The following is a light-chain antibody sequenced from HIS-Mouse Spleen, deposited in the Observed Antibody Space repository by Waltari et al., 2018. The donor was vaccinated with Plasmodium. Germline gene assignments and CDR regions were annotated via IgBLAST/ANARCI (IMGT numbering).Light chain of an antibody. Sequence: DIQLTQSPSFLSASVGDRATITCRASQGISSYLAWYQQKPGKAPKLLIYAASTLQSGVPSRFSGSGSGTEFTLTISSLQPEDFATYCCQQLNSYPRVTFGPGTKVDIK. V-gene: IGKV1-9*01. J-gene: IGKJ3*01. CDR3: QQLNSYPRVT. CDR2: AAS. CDR1: QGISSY.